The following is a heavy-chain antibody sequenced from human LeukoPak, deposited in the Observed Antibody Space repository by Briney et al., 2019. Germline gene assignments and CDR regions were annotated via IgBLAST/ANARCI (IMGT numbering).Heavy chain of an antibody. V-gene: IGHV3-30*02. J-gene: IGHJ4*02. CDR1: GFTFSSYG. D-gene: IGHD6-19*01. CDR2: IRYDGSNK. Sequence: GGSLRLSCAASGFTFSSYGMHWVRQAPGKGLEWVAFIRYDGSNKYDADSVKGRFTISRDNSKNTLYLRMNSLRAEDTAVYYCACVNTAVAGKWIDYWGQGTLVTVSS. CDR3: ACVNTAVAGKWIDY.